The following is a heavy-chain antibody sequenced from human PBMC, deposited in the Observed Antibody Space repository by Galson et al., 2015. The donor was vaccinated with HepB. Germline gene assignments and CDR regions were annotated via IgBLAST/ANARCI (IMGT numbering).Heavy chain of an antibody. V-gene: IGHV4-4*07. CDR2: IYISGTT. J-gene: IGHJ6*02. D-gene: IGHD6-19*01. CDR3: ARGGSGWYFTRDDFYGMDV. Sequence: SETLSLTCTVSGGSISSYYWNWIRQPAGKGLEWIGHIYISGTTNYNPSLKSRVTMSVDTSKNQFSLKLTSVTAADTAVYFCARGGSGWYFTRDDFYGMDVWGQGTTVTVSS. CDR1: GGSISSYY.